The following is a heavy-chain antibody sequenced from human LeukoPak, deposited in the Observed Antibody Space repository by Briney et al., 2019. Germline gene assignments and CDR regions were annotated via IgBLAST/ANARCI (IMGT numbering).Heavy chain of an antibody. V-gene: IGHV4-34*01. CDR1: GGSFSGYY. D-gene: IGHD3-22*01. J-gene: IGHJ5*02. Sequence: SETLSLTCAVYGGSFSGYYWSWIRQPPGKGLEWIGEINHSGSTNYNPSLKSRVTISVDTSKNQFSLKLSSVTAADTAVYYCARMRKGYYDSSGSNWFDPWGQGTQVTVSS. CDR3: ARMRKGYYDSSGSNWFDP. CDR2: INHSGST.